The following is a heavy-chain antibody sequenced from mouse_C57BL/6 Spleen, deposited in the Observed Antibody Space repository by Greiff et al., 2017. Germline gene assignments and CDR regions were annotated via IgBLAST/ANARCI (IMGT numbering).Heavy chain of an antibody. Sequence: QVQLKESGPELVKPGASVKISCKASGYAFSSSWMNWVKQRPGKGLEWIGRIYPGDGDTNYNGKFKGKATLTADKSSSTAYMQLSSLTSEDSAVYFCATTVVATGAMDYWGQGTSGTVSS. J-gene: IGHJ4*01. CDR3: ATTVVATGAMDY. CDR2: IYPGDGDT. D-gene: IGHD1-1*01. CDR1: GYAFSSSW. V-gene: IGHV1-82*01.